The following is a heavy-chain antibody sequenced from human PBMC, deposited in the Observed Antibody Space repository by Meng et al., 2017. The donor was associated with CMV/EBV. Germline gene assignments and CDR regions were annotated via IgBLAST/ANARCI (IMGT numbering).Heavy chain of an antibody. CDR2: INHSGST. D-gene: IGHD5-24*01. V-gene: IGHV4-34*01. J-gene: IGHJ4*02. CDR3: ARGGVEMATIGYYFDY. Sequence: EVGPCLLKPSATLPLNCGVLGGSFSTDDWSWIRQPPGKGLEWIGEINHSGSTNYNPSLKIQVTISVDTSKYQFPLKLSSVTAADTAVYYCARGGVEMATIGYYFDYWGQGTLVTVSS. CDR1: GGSFSTDD.